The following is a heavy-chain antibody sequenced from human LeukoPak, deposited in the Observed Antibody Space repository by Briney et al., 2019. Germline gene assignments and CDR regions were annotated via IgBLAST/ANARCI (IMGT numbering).Heavy chain of an antibody. J-gene: IGHJ5*01. CDR2: INHSGST. Sequence: SETLSLTCAVYGGSFSGYYWSWIRQPPGKGLEWIGEINHSGSTNYNPSLKSRVTISVDTSKNQFSLKLSSVTAADTAVYYRVRDRGNWFDSWGQGTLVTVSS. CDR1: GGSFSGYY. CDR3: VRDRGNWFDS. V-gene: IGHV4-34*01.